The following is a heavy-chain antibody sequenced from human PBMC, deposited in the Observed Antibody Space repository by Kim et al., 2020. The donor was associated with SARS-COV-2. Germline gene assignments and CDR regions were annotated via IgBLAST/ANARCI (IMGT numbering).Heavy chain of an antibody. J-gene: IGHJ5*02. CDR3: ARLCAPASHTAFDR. Sequence: GGSLRLSCAASGFIVSTNYMSWVRQAPGKGLEWVSVVYSGGNTYYTDSVKGRFTISRDNSKNTIYLQMNSLRAEDTAVYYCARLCAPASHTAFDRWGQGMLVTVSS. CDR1: GFIVSTNY. CDR2: VYSGGNT. V-gene: IGHV3-53*01. D-gene: IGHD2-2*01.